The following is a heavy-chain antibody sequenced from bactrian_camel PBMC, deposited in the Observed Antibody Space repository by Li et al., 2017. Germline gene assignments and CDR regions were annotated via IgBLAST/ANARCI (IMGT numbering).Heavy chain of an antibody. CDR2: IVTGAHNK. J-gene: IGHJ4*01. Sequence: HVQLVESGGDSVEAGGSLRLSCVVFGYFSKRCMAWFRQAPGKERQGVAAIVTGAHNKYYAGSANGRFTISQDNAKNTLYLQMNSLKPDDTAMYYCAAWCTGTAGYTLLDAQKYNYWGQGTQVTVS. V-gene: IGHV3S1*01. CDR3: AAWCTGTAGYTLLDAQKYNY. D-gene: IGHD3*01. CDR1: GYFSKRC.